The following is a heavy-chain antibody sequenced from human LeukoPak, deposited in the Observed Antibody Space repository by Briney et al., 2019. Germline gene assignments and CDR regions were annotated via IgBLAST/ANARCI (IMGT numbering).Heavy chain of an antibody. CDR2: IYYSGST. J-gene: IGHJ2*01. V-gene: IGHV4-39*07. Sequence: SETLSLTCTVYGGSTSSSSYYWGWIRQPPGKGLEWIGSIYYSGSTYYNPSLKSRVTISVDTSKNQFSLKLSSVTAADTAVYYCADGHSNNYWYFDLWGRGTLVTVSS. CDR3: ADGHSNNYWYFDL. CDR1: GGSTSSSSYY. D-gene: IGHD1/OR15-1a*01.